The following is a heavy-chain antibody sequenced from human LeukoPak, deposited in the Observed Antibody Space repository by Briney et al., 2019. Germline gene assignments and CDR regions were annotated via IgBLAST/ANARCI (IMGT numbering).Heavy chain of an antibody. J-gene: IGHJ4*02. CDR2: INHSRST. CDR1: GGSFGAYY. CDR3: ARPGAGDLDY. D-gene: IGHD3-10*01. Sequence: SETLSRTCAVYGGSFGAYYWSWIRKPPGKGLEWIGEINHSRSTNYNPSLKSRVTISVDTSKNHFSLKLSSVTAADTAVYYCARPGAGDLDYWGQGTLVTVSS. V-gene: IGHV4-34*01.